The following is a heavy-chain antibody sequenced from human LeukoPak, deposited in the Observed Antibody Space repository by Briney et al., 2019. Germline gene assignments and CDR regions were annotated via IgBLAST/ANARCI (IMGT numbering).Heavy chain of an antibody. D-gene: IGHD6-6*01. Sequence: SETLSLTCTVSGGSISSGGYYWSWIRQPPGKGLEWIGYIYHSGSTYYNPSLKSRVTISVDRSKNQFSLKLKSVTAADTAVYYCARERSSSSDFDYWGQGTLVTVSS. CDR1: GGSISSGGYY. CDR3: ARERSSSSDFDY. CDR2: IYHSGST. V-gene: IGHV4-30-2*01. J-gene: IGHJ4*02.